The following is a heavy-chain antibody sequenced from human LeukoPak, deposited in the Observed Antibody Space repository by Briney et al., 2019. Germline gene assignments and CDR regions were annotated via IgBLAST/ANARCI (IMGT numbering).Heavy chain of an antibody. CDR1: GGTFSSYA. D-gene: IGHD4-23*01. CDR3: ARGTSGNRAFDI. CDR2: IIPILGIA. V-gene: IGHV1-69*04. Sequence: SVKVSCKASGGTFSSYAISWVRQAPGQGLEWMGRIIPILGIANYAQKFQGRVTITADKSTSTAYMELSSLRSEDTAVYYCARGTSGNRAFDIWGQGTMVTVSS. J-gene: IGHJ3*02.